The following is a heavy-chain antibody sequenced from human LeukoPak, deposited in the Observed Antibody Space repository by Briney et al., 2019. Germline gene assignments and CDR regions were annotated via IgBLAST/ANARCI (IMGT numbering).Heavy chain of an antibody. D-gene: IGHD5-24*01. V-gene: IGHV3-43*02. CDR3: AKDTARGYMVSYYFDY. J-gene: IGHJ4*02. CDR1: GFTFDDYD. CDR2: ISGDGGST. Sequence: GGSLRLSCAASGFTFDDYDMHWVRQAPGKGLEWVSLISGDGGSTYYADSVKGRFTISRDNSKNSLYLQMNSLRTGDTALYYCAKDTARGYMVSYYFDYWGQGTLVTVSS.